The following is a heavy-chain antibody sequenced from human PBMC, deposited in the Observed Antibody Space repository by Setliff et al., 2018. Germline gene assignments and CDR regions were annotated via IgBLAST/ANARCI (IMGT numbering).Heavy chain of an antibody. CDR2: IYTDNGNT. CDR3: ARGSRGFDY. V-gene: IGHV1-3*04. J-gene: IGHJ4*02. Sequence: ASVKVSCKASGYTFSANAIHWVRQAPGQRLESMGFIYTDNGNTKYSKNFQDRVAITRDTSASTAYMELSSLTSEDTAVYFCARGSRGFDYWGQGALVTVSS. CDR1: GYTFSANA.